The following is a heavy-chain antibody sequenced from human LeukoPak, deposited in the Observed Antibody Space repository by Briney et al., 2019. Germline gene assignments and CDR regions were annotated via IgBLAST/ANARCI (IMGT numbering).Heavy chain of an antibody. CDR2: IKSDGSTT. V-gene: IGHV3-74*01. CDR1: GFTFSSYW. CDR3: ARAGHSSSFKDY. Sequence: GGSLRLSCAASGFTFSSYWMHWVRQAPGKGLVWVSRIKSDGSTTTYADSVKGRFTISRDNTKNSLYLQMNSLRAEDTAVYYCARAGHSSSFKDYWGQGTLVTVSS. D-gene: IGHD6-13*01. J-gene: IGHJ4*02.